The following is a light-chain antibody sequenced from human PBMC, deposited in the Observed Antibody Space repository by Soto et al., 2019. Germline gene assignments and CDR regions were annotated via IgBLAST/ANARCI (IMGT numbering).Light chain of an antibody. J-gene: IGLJ2*01. V-gene: IGLV2-23*01. CDR3: CSFAGRSSLV. Sequence: QSVLTQPASVSGSPGQSITISCSGTSGDIGSFNLVSWYQQYPGRAPKLIIYEGTQRPSGVSDRFSGSKSAYTASLTISGLQPEDEAIYHYCSFAGRSSLVFGGGTKLTVL. CDR2: EGT. CDR1: SGDIGSFNL.